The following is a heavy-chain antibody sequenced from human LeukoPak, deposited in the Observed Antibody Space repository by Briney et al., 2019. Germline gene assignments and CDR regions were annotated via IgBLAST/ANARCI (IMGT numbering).Heavy chain of an antibody. CDR2: IRYDGSNK. CDR1: GFTFSSYG. J-gene: IGHJ3*02. CDR3: AKDFSAGDAFDI. D-gene: IGHD2/OR15-2a*01. Sequence: PGGSLRLSCAASGFTFSSYGMHWVRQAPGKGLEWVAFIRYDGSNKYYADSVKGRFTISRDNSKNTLYLQMNSLRAEDTAVYYCAKDFSAGDAFDIWGQGKMVTVSS. V-gene: IGHV3-30*02.